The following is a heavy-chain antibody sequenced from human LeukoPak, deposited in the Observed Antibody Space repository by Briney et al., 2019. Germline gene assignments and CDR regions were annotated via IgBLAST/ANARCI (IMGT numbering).Heavy chain of an antibody. J-gene: IGHJ4*02. D-gene: IGHD6-19*01. CDR1: GGSISSGSYY. CDR3: ARGQWSGGYFDY. Sequence: PSETLSLTCTVSGGSISSGSYYWGWIWQPPGKGLEWIGSIYYSGTTYYNPSLKSRVTISVDTSKNQFSLKLSSVTAADTAVYYCARGQWSGGYFDYWGQGTLVTVSS. CDR2: IYYSGTT. V-gene: IGHV4-39*01.